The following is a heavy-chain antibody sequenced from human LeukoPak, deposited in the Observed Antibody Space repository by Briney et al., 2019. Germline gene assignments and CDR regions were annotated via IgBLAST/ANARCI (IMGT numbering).Heavy chain of an antibody. CDR2: ISSSSSYI. CDR3: ARDLYGSGSYYLGY. D-gene: IGHD3-10*01. CDR1: GFTFSSYS. J-gene: IGHJ4*02. Sequence: GGSLRLSRAASGFTFSSYSMNWVRQAPGKGLEWVSSISSSSSYIYYADSVKGRLTISRDNAKNSLYLQMNSLRAEDTAVYYCARDLYGSGSYYLGYWGQGTLVTVSS. V-gene: IGHV3-21*01.